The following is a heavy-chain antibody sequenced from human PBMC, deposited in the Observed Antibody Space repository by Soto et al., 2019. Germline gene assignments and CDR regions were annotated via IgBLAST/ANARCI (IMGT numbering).Heavy chain of an antibody. D-gene: IGHD4-17*01. CDR1: GGTFSSYA. J-gene: IGHJ5*02. CDR3: ARSPPRGVTTGRWFDP. CDR2: IIPIFGTA. V-gene: IGHV1-69*01. Sequence: QVQLVQSGAEVKKPGSSVKVSCKASGGTFSSYAISWVRQAPGQGLEWMGGIIPIFGTANYAQKFQGRVTISADESTSTAYMELSSLRSEDTAVYYCARSPPRGVTTGRWFDPWGQGTLVTVSS.